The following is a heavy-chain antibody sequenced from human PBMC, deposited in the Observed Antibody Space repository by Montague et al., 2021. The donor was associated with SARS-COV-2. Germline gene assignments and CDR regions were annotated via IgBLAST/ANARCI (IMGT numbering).Heavy chain of an antibody. CDR2: IYYSGST. J-gene: IGHJ4*02. Sequence: SETLSLTCTVSGGSISSYYWSWIRQPPGKGLEWIGYIYYSGSTNYNPSLKSRVTISVDTSKNQFSLKLSSVTAADTAVYYCARQRNGAGVTDLLFDYWGQGTLVTVSS. CDR3: ARQRNGAGVTDLLFDY. CDR1: GGSISSYY. V-gene: IGHV4-59*08. D-gene: IGHD4-23*01.